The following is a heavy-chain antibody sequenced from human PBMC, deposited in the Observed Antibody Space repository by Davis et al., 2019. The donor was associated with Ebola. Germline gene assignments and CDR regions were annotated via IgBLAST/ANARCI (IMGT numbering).Heavy chain of an antibody. CDR2: IYSSGST. D-gene: IGHD3-22*01. Sequence: SETLSLTCTVSGDSVTSHYWSWIRQSPGKGLEWIGYIYSSGSTNYNPSLKSRVTISVDTSKNQFSLKLSSVTAADTAVYYCARGPYDSSGYYLPEYFQHWGQGTLVTVSS. V-gene: IGHV4-59*02. CDR3: ARGPYDSSGYYLPEYFQH. CDR1: GDSVTSHY. J-gene: IGHJ1*01.